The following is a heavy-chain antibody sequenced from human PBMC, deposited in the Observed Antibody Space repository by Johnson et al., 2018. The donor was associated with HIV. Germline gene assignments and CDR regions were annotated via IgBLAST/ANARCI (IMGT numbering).Heavy chain of an antibody. D-gene: IGHD6-19*01. Sequence: VQLVESGGGVVQPGRSLRLSCAASGFTFSSYAMHWVRQLTGKSLEWVSAIGTAGDTFYPGSVKGRFTISRENPKNSLYLQMNSLRAGDTAIYYCARGGSSGWSGFLAFDIWGQGTMVTVSS. CDR2: IGTAGDT. J-gene: IGHJ3*02. CDR3: ARGGSSGWSGFLAFDI. CDR1: GFTFSSYA. V-gene: IGHV3-13*01.